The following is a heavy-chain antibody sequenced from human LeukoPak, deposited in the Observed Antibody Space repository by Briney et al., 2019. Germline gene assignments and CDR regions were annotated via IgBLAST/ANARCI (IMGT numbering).Heavy chain of an antibody. CDR2: IIPIFGTA. CDR1: GGTFSSYA. D-gene: IGHD3-22*01. CDR3: ARAVYYDSSGYLY. J-gene: IGHJ4*02. Sequence: SVKVSCKASGGTFSSYAISWVRQAPGQGLEWMGRIIPIFGTANYAQKFQGRVTITTDESTSTAYMELSSLRSEDTAVYYCARAVYYDSSGYLYWGQGTLVSVSS. V-gene: IGHV1-69*05.